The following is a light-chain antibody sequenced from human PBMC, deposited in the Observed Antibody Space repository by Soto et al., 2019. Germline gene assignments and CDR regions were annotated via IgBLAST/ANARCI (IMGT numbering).Light chain of an antibody. J-gene: IGKJ2*01. CDR1: QSFSGTY. Sequence: EIVLTQSPGSLSLSPGERATLSCRASQSFSGTYLAWYQQKPGQAPRLLIFGASSRATGIPDRFSGSGSGPDFTLTIRRLEPEDFAVYYCQQYGSSPPAYTFGQGTKLEIK. V-gene: IGKV3-20*01. CDR3: QQYGSSPPAYT. CDR2: GAS.